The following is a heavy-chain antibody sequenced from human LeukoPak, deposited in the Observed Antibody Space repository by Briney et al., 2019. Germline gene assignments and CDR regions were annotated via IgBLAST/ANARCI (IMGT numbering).Heavy chain of an antibody. CDR2: ISGSGGST. V-gene: IGHV3-23*01. Sequence: GGSLRLSCAASGFTFSSFAISWVRQAPGKGLKWVSAISGSGGSTYYADSVKSRFTISRDNSKNTLYLQMNSLRAEDTAVYYCAKDEESGYSYGYPDYWGQGTLVTVSS. CDR3: AKDEESGYSYGYPDY. CDR1: GFTFSSFA. J-gene: IGHJ4*02. D-gene: IGHD5-18*01.